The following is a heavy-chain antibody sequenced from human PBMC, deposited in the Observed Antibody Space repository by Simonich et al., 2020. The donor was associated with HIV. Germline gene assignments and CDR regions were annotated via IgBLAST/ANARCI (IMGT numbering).Heavy chain of an antibody. Sequence: QVQLQESGPGLVKPSETLSLTCTVSGGSISSDYWSGIRQPPGKGLEWIGYIYYSGSTNYNPSLKSRVTISVDTSKNQFSLKLSSVTAADTAVYYCARGAEGATTQSYWGQGTLVTVSS. CDR1: GGSISSDY. V-gene: IGHV4-59*12. CDR3: ARGAEGATTQSY. J-gene: IGHJ4*02. D-gene: IGHD1-26*01. CDR2: IYYSGST.